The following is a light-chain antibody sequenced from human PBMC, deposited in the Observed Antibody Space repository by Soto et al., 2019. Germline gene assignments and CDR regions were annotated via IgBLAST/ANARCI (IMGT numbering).Light chain of an antibody. CDR3: QQLNSYPPH. Sequence: DIQLTQSPSFLSASVGDRVTLTCRASQGISSYLAWYQQKPGKAPKLLIYTASTLQSGVPPRFSGSGSGTEFTLTISSLQPEDFATYYCQQLNSYPPHFGQGTKLEIK. CDR2: TAS. J-gene: IGKJ2*01. V-gene: IGKV1-9*01. CDR1: QGISSY.